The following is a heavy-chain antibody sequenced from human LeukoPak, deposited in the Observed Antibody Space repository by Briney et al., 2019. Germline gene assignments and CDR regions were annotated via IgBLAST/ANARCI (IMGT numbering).Heavy chain of an antibody. CDR2: MNPNSGNT. J-gene: IGHJ4*02. D-gene: IGHD3-10*01. V-gene: IGHV1-8*01. CDR1: GYTFTSYD. CDR3: ARGRGFGELLSW. Sequence: ASVTVSCKASGYTFTSYDINWVRQAPGQGLEWMGWMNPNSGNTGYAQTFQGRVTMTRNTSISTAYMELSSLRSEDTAVYYCARGRGFGELLSWGGQGTLVTVSS.